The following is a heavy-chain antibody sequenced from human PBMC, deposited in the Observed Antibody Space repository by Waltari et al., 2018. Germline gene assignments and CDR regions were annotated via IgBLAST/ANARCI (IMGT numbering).Heavy chain of an antibody. V-gene: IGHV3-74*01. J-gene: IGHJ4*02. CDR3: VRDDSYGFDY. CDR1: GFTLSSRW. D-gene: IGHD5-18*01. CDR2: VNSDESST. Sequence: EVQLVESGGGLVQPGGSLRLSCAASGFTLSSRWMHWVRQAPGKGLVWVSHVNSDESSTSYADSVKGRFTISRDNAKNTVYLQMSSLRAEDTAVYYCVRDDSYGFDYWGQGTLVTVSS.